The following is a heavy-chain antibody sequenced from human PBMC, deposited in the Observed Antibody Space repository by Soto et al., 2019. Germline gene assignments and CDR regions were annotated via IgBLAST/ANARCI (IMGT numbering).Heavy chain of an antibody. J-gene: IGHJ3*02. V-gene: IGHV4-59*01. CDR2: VYXXGXP. D-gene: IGHD6-13*01. CDR3: ARVGKTSSNDAFDI. CDR1: GGSIRGYY. Sequence: PSEPPSLTCTVSGGSIRGYYWSWIRQPPGKGLEXIGXVYXXGXPXXXPXXXSRVNISVDTSKNQLSLKLRSVTTADTALYYCARVGKTSSNDAFDIWGQGTMVTVSS.